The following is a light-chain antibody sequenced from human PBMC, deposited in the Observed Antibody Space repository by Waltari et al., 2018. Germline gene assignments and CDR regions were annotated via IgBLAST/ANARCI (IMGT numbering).Light chain of an antibody. CDR2: SAS. V-gene: IGKV1-39*01. CDR3: QKSSSTPPWT. CDR1: QSISIY. Sequence: DIQMTQSPSSLSASVGDRVTITCRASQSISIYLNWYQQKPGKAPKLLIYSASSLQSGVPSRFSGSGSGTDFTLTISSLQPKDFATYYCQKSSSTPPWTFGQGTKVEIK. J-gene: IGKJ1*01.